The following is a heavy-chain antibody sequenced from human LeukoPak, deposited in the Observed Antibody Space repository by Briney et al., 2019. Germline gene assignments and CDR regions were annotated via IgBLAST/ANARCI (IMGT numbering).Heavy chain of an antibody. V-gene: IGHV4-59*08. CDR1: GGSISSYY. J-gene: IGHJ5*02. CDR3: ARQIRSGSHYNSDFWFDP. Sequence: SETLSLTCTVSGGSISSYYWSWIRQPPGKGLEWIGYIYYSGSTNYNPSLKSRVTISVDTSKNQFSLKLSSVTAADTAVYYCARQIRSGSHYNSDFWFDPWGQGTLVTVSS. D-gene: IGHD3-10*01. CDR2: IYYSGST.